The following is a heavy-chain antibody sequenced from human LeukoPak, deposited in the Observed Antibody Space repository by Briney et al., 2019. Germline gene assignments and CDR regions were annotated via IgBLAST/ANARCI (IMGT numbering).Heavy chain of an antibody. J-gene: IGHJ6*03. D-gene: IGHD1-1*01. CDR3: AKDFIDNRERPYCMDG. Sequence: GGSLRLSCAASGFTLSSYAMSWVRQAPGKGLEWVSGISGSGGSTYYADSVKGRFTISRDNSRNTLYLQMNSLRAEDTAVYYCAKDFIDNRERPYCMDGWGKGTTVTVSS. CDR2: ISGSGGST. V-gene: IGHV3-23*01. CDR1: GFTLSSYA.